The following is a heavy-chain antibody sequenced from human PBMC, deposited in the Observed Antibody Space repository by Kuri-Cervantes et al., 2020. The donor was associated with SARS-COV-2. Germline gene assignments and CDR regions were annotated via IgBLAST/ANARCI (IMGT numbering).Heavy chain of an antibody. J-gene: IGHJ4*02. Sequence: GGSLRLSCVASEFTFSSYEMNWVRQAPGKGLEWVSYISNSGSSIYYADSVKGRFTISRDNSKNTLYLQMNSLRAEDTAVYYCAKDQHDWRYSSSWGPLDSRGQGTLVTVSS. D-gene: IGHD6-13*01. CDR1: EFTFSSYE. CDR2: ISNSGSSI. CDR3: AKDQHDWRYSSSWGPLDS. V-gene: IGHV3-48*03.